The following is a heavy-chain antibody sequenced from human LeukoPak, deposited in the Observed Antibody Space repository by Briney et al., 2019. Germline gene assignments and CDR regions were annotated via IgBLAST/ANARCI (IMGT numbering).Heavy chain of an antibody. V-gene: IGHV3-48*03. J-gene: IGHJ5*02. CDR1: GFTFSSYE. Sequence: GGSLRLSCAASGFTFSSYEMNWVRQAPGKGLEWVSYISSSDSTIYYADSVKGRFTISRDNAKNSLYLQMNSLRAEDTAVYYCARDGGWFGDANWFDPWGQGTLVTVSS. CDR2: ISSSDSTI. CDR3: ARDGGWFGDANWFDP. D-gene: IGHD3-10*01.